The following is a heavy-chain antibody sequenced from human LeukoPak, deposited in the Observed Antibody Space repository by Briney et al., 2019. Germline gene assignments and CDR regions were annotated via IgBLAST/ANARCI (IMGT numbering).Heavy chain of an antibody. V-gene: IGHV3-48*03. D-gene: IGHD3-10*02. J-gene: IGHJ6*04. Sequence: GGSLRLSCAASGFTFSSYEMNWVRQAPGKGLEWVSYISSSGSTIYYADSVKGRFTISRDNAKNSLYLQMNSLRAEDTAVYYCAELGITMIGVVWGKGATVTISS. CDR3: AELGITMIGVV. CDR1: GFTFSSYE. CDR2: ISSSGSTI.